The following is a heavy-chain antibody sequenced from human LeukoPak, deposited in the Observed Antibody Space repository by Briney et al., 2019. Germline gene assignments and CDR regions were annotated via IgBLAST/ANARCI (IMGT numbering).Heavy chain of an antibody. CDR1: GGSISSSSYY. V-gene: IGHV4-39*01. CDR2: IYYSGST. D-gene: IGHD2-2*02. J-gene: IGHJ6*02. CDR3: ARLGRPVVPAAIDYYYYYGMDV. Sequence: SETLSLTCTVSGGSISSSSYYWGWIRQPPGKGLEWIGSIYYSGSTYYNPSLKSRVTISVDTSKNQFSLKLSSVTAADTAVYHCARLGRPVVPAAIDYYYYYGMDVWGQGTTVTVSS.